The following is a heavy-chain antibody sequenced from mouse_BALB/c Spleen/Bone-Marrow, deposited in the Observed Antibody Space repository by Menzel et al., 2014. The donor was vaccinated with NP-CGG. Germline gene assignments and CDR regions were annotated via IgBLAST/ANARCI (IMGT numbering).Heavy chain of an antibody. CDR1: GYIFTAYV. V-gene: IGHV1-14*01. CDR3: AREGWLLRFDY. Sequence: EVQRVESGPELVKPGASVKMSCKASGYIFTAYVMHWVKRKPGQGLEWIGFFNPYNDDYNYNEKFKGKATLTSDKSSSTAYMELSSLTSEDSAVYYCAREGWLLRFDYWGQGTTLTVSS. CDR2: FNPYNDDY. J-gene: IGHJ2*01. D-gene: IGHD2-3*01.